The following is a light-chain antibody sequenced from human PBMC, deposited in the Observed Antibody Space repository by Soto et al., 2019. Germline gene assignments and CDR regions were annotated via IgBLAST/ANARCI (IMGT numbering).Light chain of an antibody. J-gene: IGKJ5*01. V-gene: IGKV1-9*01. CDR2: AAS. CDR3: QQRSNWPSIT. Sequence: DIQMTQSPSTLSASVGDRVTITCRSSQDISTHFGWYQQKPGKAPKLLIYAASTLQSGVPSRFSGSGSGTEFTLTISSLQPEDFAVYYCQQRSNWPSITFGQGTRLEIK. CDR1: QDISTH.